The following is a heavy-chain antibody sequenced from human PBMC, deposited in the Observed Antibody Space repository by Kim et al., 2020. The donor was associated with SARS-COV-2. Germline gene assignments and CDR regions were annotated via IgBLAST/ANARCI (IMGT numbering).Heavy chain of an antibody. CDR3: AREIAHYMIVAFDI. V-gene: IGHV3-48*03. CDR2: ISSSGSTI. Sequence: GGSLRLSCAASGFTFSSYEMNWVRQAPGKGLEWVSYISSSGSTIYYADSVKGRFTISRDNAKNSLYLQMNSLRAEDTAVYYCAREIAHYMIVAFDIWGQGTMVTVSS. D-gene: IGHD2-21*01. J-gene: IGHJ3*02. CDR1: GFTFSSYE.